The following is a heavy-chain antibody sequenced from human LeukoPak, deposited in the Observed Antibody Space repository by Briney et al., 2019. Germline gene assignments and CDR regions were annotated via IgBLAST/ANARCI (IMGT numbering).Heavy chain of an antibody. J-gene: IGHJ4*02. V-gene: IGHV1-18*01. CDR3: ARVGKLLRLFDY. CDR1: GYTFTIYG. D-gene: IGHD5-12*01. CDR2: ISAYNGNT. Sequence: ASVKVSRKASGYTFTIYGISWVRQAPGQGLEWMGWISAYNGNTNYAQKLQGRVTTTTDTSTSTAYMELRSLRSDDTAVYYCARVGKLLRLFDYWGQGTLVTVCS.